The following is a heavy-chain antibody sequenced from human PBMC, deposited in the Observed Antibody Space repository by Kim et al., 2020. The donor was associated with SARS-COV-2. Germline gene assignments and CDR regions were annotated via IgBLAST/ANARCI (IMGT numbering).Heavy chain of an antibody. Sequence: GGSLRLSCAASGFTFSSYAMSWVRQAPGKGLEWVSVIYSGGSSTYYADSVKGRFTISRDNSKNTLYLQMNSLRAEDTAVYYCAKDSYDYVWGSYRLLPMIWGQGTLVTVSS. CDR3: AKDSYDYVWGSYRLLPMI. CDR2: IYSGGSST. J-gene: IGHJ4*02. CDR1: GFTFSSYA. D-gene: IGHD3-16*02. V-gene: IGHV3-23*03.